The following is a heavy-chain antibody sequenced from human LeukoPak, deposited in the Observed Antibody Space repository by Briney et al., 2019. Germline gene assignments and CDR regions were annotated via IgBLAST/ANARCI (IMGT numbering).Heavy chain of an antibody. V-gene: IGHV4-34*01. J-gene: IGHJ4*02. CDR2: INHSGST. CDR1: GGSFSGYY. CDR3: ARQGSILTGYYYSGGYYFDY. Sequence: SETLSLTCAVYGGSFSGYYWSWIRQPPGKGLEWIGEINHSGSTNYNPSLKSRVTISVDTSRNQFSLKLSSVTAADTAVYYCARQGSILTGYYYSGGYYFDYWGQGTLVTVSS. D-gene: IGHD3-9*01.